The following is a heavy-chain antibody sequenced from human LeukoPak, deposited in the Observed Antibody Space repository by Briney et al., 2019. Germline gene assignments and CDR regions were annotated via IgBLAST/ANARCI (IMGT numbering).Heavy chain of an antibody. CDR3: ARGGGYSSGWYGYYFDY. J-gene: IGHJ4*02. CDR2: INAGNGNT. V-gene: IGHV1-3*01. Sequence: ASVKVSCKASGYTFTSYAMQWVRQAPGQRLEWMGWINAGNGNTKYSQKFQGRVTITRDTSASTAYMELSSLRSEDTAVYYCARGGGYSSGWYGYYFDYWGQGTLVTVSS. D-gene: IGHD6-19*01. CDR1: GYTFTSYA.